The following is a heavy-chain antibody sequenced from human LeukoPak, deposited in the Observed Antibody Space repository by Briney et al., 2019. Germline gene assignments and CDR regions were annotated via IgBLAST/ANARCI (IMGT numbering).Heavy chain of an antibody. Sequence: PSETLSLTCTVSGGSISSYYWSWIRQPPGKGLEWIGYIYYSGSTNYKPSLKSRVTISVDTSKNQFSLKLSSVTAADTAVYYCARDPLGDYAFDYWGQGTLVTVSS. V-gene: IGHV4-59*01. CDR3: ARDPLGDYAFDY. D-gene: IGHD4-17*01. J-gene: IGHJ4*02. CDR2: IYYSGST. CDR1: GGSISSYY.